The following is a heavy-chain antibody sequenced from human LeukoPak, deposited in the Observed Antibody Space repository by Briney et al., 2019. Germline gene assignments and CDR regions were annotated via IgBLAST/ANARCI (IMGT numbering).Heavy chain of an antibody. CDR1: GGSISSYY. CDR2: IYTSGST. Sequence: SETLSLTCTVSGGSISSYYWSWIRQPAGKGLEWIGRIYTSGSTNYNPSLKSRVTMSVVTSKNQFSLKLSSVTAADTAVYYCARETSSSWYNWFDPWGQGTLVTVSS. D-gene: IGHD6-13*01. V-gene: IGHV4-4*07. CDR3: ARETSSSWYNWFDP. J-gene: IGHJ5*02.